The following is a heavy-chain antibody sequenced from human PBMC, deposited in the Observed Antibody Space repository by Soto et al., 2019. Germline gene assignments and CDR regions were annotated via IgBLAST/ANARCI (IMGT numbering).Heavy chain of an antibody. J-gene: IGHJ4*02. CDR1: GGSISSYY. CDR2: IYYSGST. Sequence: SETLSLTCTVSGGSISSYYWSWIRQPPGKGLEWIGYIYYSGSTNYNPSLKSRVTISLDTSKNQFSLKLYSVTAADTALYFCARTKPHYFWSGSYTRREDHYFDYWGRGTLVTAPQ. V-gene: IGHV4-59*01. CDR3: ARTKPHYFWSGSYTRREDHYFDY. D-gene: IGHD3-3*01.